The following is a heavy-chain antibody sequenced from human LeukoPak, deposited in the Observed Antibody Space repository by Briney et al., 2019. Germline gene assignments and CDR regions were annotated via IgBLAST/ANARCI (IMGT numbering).Heavy chain of an antibody. CDR3: ARETYYDILTGYLFDHPFDY. CDR1: GFTFSSYA. D-gene: IGHD3-9*01. CDR2: ISGSGGST. J-gene: IGHJ4*02. V-gene: IGHV3-23*01. Sequence: GGSLRLSCAASGFTFSSYAMSWVRQAPGKGLEWVSAISGSGGSTYYADSVKGRFTISRDNSKNTLYLQMNSLRAEDTAVYYCARETYYDILTGYLFDHPFDYWGQGTLVTVSS.